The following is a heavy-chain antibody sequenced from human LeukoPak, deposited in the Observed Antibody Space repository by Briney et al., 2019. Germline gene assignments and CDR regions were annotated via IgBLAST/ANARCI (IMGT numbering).Heavy chain of an antibody. CDR1: GFTFSRYA. Sequence: GGSLRLSCAASGFTFSRYAMHWVRQAPGKGLEWVAVISYDGSNKFYADSVKGRFTISRDNSKNTLYLQMNSLRAEDTAVYYCARDGYYYGSGSYYHYYYYYGMDVWGQGTTVTVSS. CDR2: ISYDGSNK. D-gene: IGHD3-10*01. J-gene: IGHJ6*02. CDR3: ARDGYYYGSGSYYHYYYYYGMDV. V-gene: IGHV3-30-3*01.